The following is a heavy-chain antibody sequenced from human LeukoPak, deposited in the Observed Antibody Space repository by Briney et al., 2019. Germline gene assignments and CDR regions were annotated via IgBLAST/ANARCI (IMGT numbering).Heavy chain of an antibody. CDR2: IGPTGTDR. Sequence: GGSLRLSCAASGFTFSSCGFNWVRQAPGKGLEWVSSIGPTGTDRYYADSVRGRFTISRDNAKNSMYLQMNSLRVEDTADYFCARVSAMGDFDCWGQGTLVTVSS. D-gene: IGHD1-26*01. V-gene: IGHV3-21*01. CDR1: GFTFSSCG. CDR3: ARVSAMGDFDC. J-gene: IGHJ4*02.